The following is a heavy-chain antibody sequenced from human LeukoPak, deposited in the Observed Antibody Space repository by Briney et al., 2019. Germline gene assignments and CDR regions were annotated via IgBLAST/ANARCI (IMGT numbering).Heavy chain of an antibody. V-gene: IGHV3-21*01. J-gene: IGHJ4*02. CDR1: GFAFSSYS. Sequence: GGSLRLSCAASGFAFSSYSMNWIRQAPGKGLEWVSSITTSSSHIYYAGSVKGRLTISRDNAKNSLYLQMNSLRAEDTAVYFCASLMTAVTIPDYWGQGTLVTVSS. CDR3: ASLMTAVTIPDY. D-gene: IGHD4-17*01. CDR2: ITTSSSHI.